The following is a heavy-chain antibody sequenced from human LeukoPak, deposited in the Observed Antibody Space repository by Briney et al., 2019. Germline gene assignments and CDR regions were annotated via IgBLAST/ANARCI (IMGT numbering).Heavy chain of an antibody. Sequence: ASVNVSCKVSGYTLTELSMHWVRQAPGKGLEWMGGFDPEDGEIIYAQKFQGRVTMTEDTSTDTAYMELSSLRSEDTAVYYCATSIAVAANGFDYWGQGTQVTVSS. J-gene: IGHJ4*02. D-gene: IGHD6-19*01. CDR3: ATSIAVAANGFDY. V-gene: IGHV1-24*01. CDR2: FDPEDGEI. CDR1: GYTLTELS.